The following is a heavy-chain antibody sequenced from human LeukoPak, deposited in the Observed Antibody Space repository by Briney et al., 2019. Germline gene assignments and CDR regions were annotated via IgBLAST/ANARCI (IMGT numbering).Heavy chain of an antibody. Sequence: SETLSLTCTVSGGSISSGGYYWSWIRQHPGKGLEWIGYIYYSGSTYYNPSLKSRVTISVDTSKNQFSLKLSSVTAADTAVYYCARDSKQQLDASSDYYYYMDVWGKGTTVTVSS. CDR1: GGSISSGGYY. V-gene: IGHV4-31*03. CDR3: ARDSKQQLDASSDYYYYMDV. J-gene: IGHJ6*03. D-gene: IGHD6-13*01. CDR2: IYYSGST.